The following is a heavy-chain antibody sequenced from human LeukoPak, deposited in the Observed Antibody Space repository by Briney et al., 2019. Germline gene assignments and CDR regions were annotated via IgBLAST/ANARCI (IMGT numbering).Heavy chain of an antibody. D-gene: IGHD3-10*01. CDR3: ARDLPGRGALLLWFGELLDYSTYWFDP. CDR1: GGSISSYY. CDR2: IYTSGST. J-gene: IGHJ5*02. Sequence: KTSETLSLTCTVSGGSISSYYWSWIRQPAGKGLEWIGRIYTSGSTNYNPSLKSRVTMSVDTSKNQFSLKLSSVTAADTAVYYCARDLPGRGALLLWFGELLDYSTYWFDPWGQGTLVTVSS. V-gene: IGHV4-4*07.